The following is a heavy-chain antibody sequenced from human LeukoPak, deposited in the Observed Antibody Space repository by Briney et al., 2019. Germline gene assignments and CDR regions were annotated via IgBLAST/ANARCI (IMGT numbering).Heavy chain of an antibody. D-gene: IGHD2-15*01. J-gene: IGHJ6*03. CDR2: ISNSGST. CDR3: GRDALVGYFSYYYMDV. V-gene: IGHV4-59*11. CDR1: GGSISGHY. Sequence: SETLPLTCTVSGGSISGHYWTWIRQSPVKGLEWIGDISNSGSTSYNPSLKSRVTISIDTSKNQFSLKLSSVTAADTAVYYCGRDALVGYFSYYYMDVWGKGTTVTVSS.